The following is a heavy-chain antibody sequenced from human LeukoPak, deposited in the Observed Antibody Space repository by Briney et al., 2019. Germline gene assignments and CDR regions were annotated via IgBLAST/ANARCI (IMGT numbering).Heavy chain of an antibody. D-gene: IGHD3-10*01. CDR1: GGSLSSGGYS. CDR3: ARSWYYGSGSYYPLDY. Sequence: PSQTLSLTCAVSGGSLSSGGYSWSWIRQPPGKGLEWIGYIYHSGSTYYNPSLKSRVTISVDTSKNQFSLKLSSVTAADTAVYYCARSWYYGSGSYYPLDYWGQGTLVTVSS. CDR2: IYHSGST. J-gene: IGHJ4*02. V-gene: IGHV4-30-2*01.